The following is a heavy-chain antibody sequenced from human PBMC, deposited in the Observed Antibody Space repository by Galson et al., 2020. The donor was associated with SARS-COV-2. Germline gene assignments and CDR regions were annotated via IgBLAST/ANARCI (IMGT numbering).Heavy chain of an antibody. CDR2: IKQDGSEK. J-gene: IGHJ4*02. CDR3: ARVGGSSWYFDY. CDR1: GFPFSSYW. Sequence: GESLKTPCAAPGFPFSSYWMSWVRQAPGQGLEWVANIKQDGSEKYYVDSVKGRFTISRDNAKNSLYLQMNSLRAEDTAVYYCARVGGSSWYFDYWGQGTLVTVSS. V-gene: IGHV3-7*05. D-gene: IGHD6-13*01.